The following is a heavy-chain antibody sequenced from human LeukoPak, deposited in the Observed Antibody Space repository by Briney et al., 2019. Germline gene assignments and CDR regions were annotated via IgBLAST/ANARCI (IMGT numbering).Heavy chain of an antibody. V-gene: IGHV4-39*07. Sequence: PSETLSLTCTVSGGSISSSSYYWGWIRQPPGKGLEWIGSIYYSGSTYYNPSLKSRVTISVDTSKNQFSLKLSSVTAADTAVYYCARDRWTNRGNFDYWGQGTLVTVSS. D-gene: IGHD4-23*01. CDR3: ARDRWTNRGNFDY. CDR1: GGSISSSSYY. CDR2: IYYSGST. J-gene: IGHJ4*02.